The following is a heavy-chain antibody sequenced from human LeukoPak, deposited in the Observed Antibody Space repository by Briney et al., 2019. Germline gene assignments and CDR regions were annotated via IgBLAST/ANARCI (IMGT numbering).Heavy chain of an antibody. Sequence: PSETLSLTCTVSDGSVSSGSYYWSWIRQPPGKGLEWIGYIYYSGSTNYNPSLKSRVTISVDTSKNQFSLKLSSVTAADTAVYYCARATGYSSGWYFLYYFDYWGQGTLVTVSS. CDR3: ARATGYSSGWYFLYYFDY. CDR1: DGSVSSGSYY. D-gene: IGHD6-19*01. J-gene: IGHJ4*02. CDR2: IYYSGST. V-gene: IGHV4-61*01.